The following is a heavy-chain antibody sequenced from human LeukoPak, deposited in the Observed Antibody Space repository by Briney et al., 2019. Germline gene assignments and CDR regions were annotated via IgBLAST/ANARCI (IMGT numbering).Heavy chain of an antibody. CDR3: AGDDSSSWWSY. CDR2: SYYSGST. Sequence: SETLSLTCTVSGGSISSYYWSWIRQPPGKGLEWIGNSYYSGSTKYNPSLTSRVTISVDTSKNQFSLKVNSVTAADTAVYYCAGDDSSSWWSYWGQGTLVTVSS. J-gene: IGHJ4*02. V-gene: IGHV4-59*01. D-gene: IGHD6-13*01. CDR1: GGSISSYY.